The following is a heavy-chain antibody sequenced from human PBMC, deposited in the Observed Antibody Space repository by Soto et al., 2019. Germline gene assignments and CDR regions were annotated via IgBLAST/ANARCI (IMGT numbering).Heavy chain of an antibody. V-gene: IGHV4-39*01. J-gene: IGHJ3*01. D-gene: IGHD3-10*01. Sequence: ASETLSLTCTVSGGSISSSSYYWVCMRQPPGKALELIGSIYYSGRTYYNPSLKSRVTISVDTSKNQFSLKLGSVTAADTAVSYCASARVLYCSSSGSGAFEFWGQGTMVTVSS. CDR3: ASARVLYCSSSGSGAFEF. CDR1: GGSISSSSYY. CDR2: IYYSGRT.